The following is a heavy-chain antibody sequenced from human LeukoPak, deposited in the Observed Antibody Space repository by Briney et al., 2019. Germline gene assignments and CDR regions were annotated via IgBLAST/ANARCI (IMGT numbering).Heavy chain of an antibody. D-gene: IGHD3-10*01. CDR3: AKDSPGWFGENWFDP. J-gene: IGHJ5*02. CDR2: ISGSGGST. CDR1: GFTFSSYA. V-gene: IGHV3-23*01. Sequence: PGGSLRLSRAASGFTFSSYAMSWVRPAPGKGLEGVSAISGSGGSTYHAHSVKGRFTISRDNSKHTLYLQMNSLSAEDTAVYYCAKDSPGWFGENWFDPWGQGTLVTVSS.